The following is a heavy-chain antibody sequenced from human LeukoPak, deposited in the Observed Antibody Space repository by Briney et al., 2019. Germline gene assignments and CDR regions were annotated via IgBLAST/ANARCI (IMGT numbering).Heavy chain of an antibody. CDR1: GGSISSYY. D-gene: IGHD3-10*01. V-gene: IGHV4-59*01. J-gene: IGHJ5*02. Sequence: SETLSLTCPVSGGSISSYYWSWIRQPPGKGLEWIGYIYYSGSTNYNPSLKSRVTISVDTSKNQFSLKLSSVTAADTAVYYCAREITMVRGAENWFDPWGQGTLVTVSS. CDR2: IYYSGST. CDR3: AREITMVRGAENWFDP.